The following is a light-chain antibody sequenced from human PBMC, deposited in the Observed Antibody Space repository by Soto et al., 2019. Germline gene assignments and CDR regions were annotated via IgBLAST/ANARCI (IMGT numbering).Light chain of an antibody. J-gene: IGKJ1*01. CDR3: QHYGYSQWT. Sequence: EIVLTQSPATLSLSPGERATLSCRASQSVSSYLAWYQQKPGQAPRLLIYDASNRATGIPARFSGSGSGTEFTLTITRLEPEDSAVYFCQHYGYSQWTFSQGTKGDIK. CDR2: DAS. CDR1: QSVSSY. V-gene: IGKV3-11*01.